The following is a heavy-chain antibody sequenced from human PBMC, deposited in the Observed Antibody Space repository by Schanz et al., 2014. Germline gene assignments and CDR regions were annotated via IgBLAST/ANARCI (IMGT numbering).Heavy chain of an antibody. CDR3: ARDGAELYYFDD. J-gene: IGHJ4*02. V-gene: IGHV3-11*04. Sequence: QVQLVDSGGGLVKPGGSLRLSCAASGFTFSDYYMTWIRQAPGKGLEWVSDISDSGDSTHYADSVKGRFTISRDNAKNSLFLQMNGLRAEDTAVFYCARDGAELYYFDDWGQGTLVTVSS. CDR1: GFTFSDYY. CDR2: ISDSGDST. D-gene: IGHD1-1*01.